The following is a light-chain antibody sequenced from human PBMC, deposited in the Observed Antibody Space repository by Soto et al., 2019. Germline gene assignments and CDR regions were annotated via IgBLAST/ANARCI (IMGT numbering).Light chain of an antibody. CDR2: DTS. V-gene: IGKV3-11*01. CDR3: QQRNSWPLT. J-gene: IGKJ4*01. CDR1: QSVFTS. Sequence: EIVLTQSPATLSLSPWERATLSCRASQSVFTSLAWFQQKPGQAPKLLISDTSNRASGIPARFSGSGSGTDFTLTISSLEPEDFAVYYCQQRNSWPLTFXGGTKVDIK.